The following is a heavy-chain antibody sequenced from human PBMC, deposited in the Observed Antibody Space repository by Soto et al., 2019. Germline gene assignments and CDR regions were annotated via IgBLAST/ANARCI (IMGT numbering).Heavy chain of an antibody. CDR2: IIPIIGII. J-gene: IGHJ5*02. V-gene: IGHV1-69*08. D-gene: IGHD3-22*01. CDR1: GGTFSTYT. CDR3: AGDPDSHYNDSHASSYP. Sequence: QVQLVQSGAEVKKPGSSVKVSCKASGGTFSTYTITWVRQAPGQGLEWMGRIIPIIGIINYAQKFQGRVTITADKFTGTAYVELTRLRSDDTAVYYCAGDPDSHYNDSHASSYPWGQGTLVTVSS.